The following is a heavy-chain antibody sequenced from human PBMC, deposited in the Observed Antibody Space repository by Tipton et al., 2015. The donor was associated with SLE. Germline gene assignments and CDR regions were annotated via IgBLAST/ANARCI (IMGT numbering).Heavy chain of an antibody. J-gene: IGHJ3*02. V-gene: IGHV4-59*12. Sequence: TLSLTCSVSGGSIRTYYWSWIRQPPGKGLEWIGEINRGGSTNYNPSLKSRVTISVDTSKNQFSLKLSSVTAADTAVYYCAQAHLWGSYRYASDIWGQGTMVTVSS. CDR2: INRGGST. D-gene: IGHD3-16*02. CDR1: GGSIRTYY. CDR3: AQAHLWGSYRYASDI.